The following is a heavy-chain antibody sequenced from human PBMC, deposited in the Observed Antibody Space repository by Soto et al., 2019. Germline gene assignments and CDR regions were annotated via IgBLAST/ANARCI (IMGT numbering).Heavy chain of an antibody. CDR2: ISTYNGDT. J-gene: IGHJ6*02. CDR1: GYTFSRSG. Sequence: VQLVQSGAEVKKPGASVKVSCKASGYTFSRSGISWVRQAPGQGLEWMGWISTYNGDTNYAQKVQGRVTMTTDTSTSTAFKELMSRRSDYTAVYYCARSGSVPYSYFGRDVWGQGTTVTVAS. D-gene: IGHD1-26*01. CDR3: ARSGSVPYSYFGRDV. V-gene: IGHV1-18*01.